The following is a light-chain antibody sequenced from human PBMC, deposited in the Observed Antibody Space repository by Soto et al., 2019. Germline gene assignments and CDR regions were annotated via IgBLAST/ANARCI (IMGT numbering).Light chain of an antibody. J-gene: IGLJ1*01. V-gene: IGLV2-18*02. CDR2: EVS. CDR3: SSYTSSSTYV. Sequence: QSVLTQPPSVSGSPGQSVAISCTGTSSDVGSYNRVSWYQQPPGAAPKVMIYEVSNRPSGVPDRFSGSKSSNTASLTISGLQAEDEADSYCSSYTSSSTYVFGTGTKVTVL. CDR1: SSDVGSYNR.